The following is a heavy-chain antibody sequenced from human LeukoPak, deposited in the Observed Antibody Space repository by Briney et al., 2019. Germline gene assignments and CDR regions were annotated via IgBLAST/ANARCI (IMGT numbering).Heavy chain of an antibody. D-gene: IGHD2-2*01. CDR2: IYYSGST. Sequence: PSETLSLTCTVSGGSISSYYWSWIRQPPGKGLEWIGYIYYSGSTNYNPSLKSRVTISVDTSKNHFSLKLSSVTAADTAVYYCARQGYCISTSCPGNAFDIWGQGTMVTVSS. V-gene: IGHV4-59*08. CDR3: ARQGYCISTSCPGNAFDI. J-gene: IGHJ3*02. CDR1: GGSISSYY.